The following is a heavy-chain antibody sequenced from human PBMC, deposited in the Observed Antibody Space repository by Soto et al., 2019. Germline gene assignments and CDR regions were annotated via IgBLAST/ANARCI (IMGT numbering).Heavy chain of an antibody. J-gene: IGHJ1*01. CDR3: ARVGTAAGTRNFER. V-gene: IGHV4-4*02. Sequence: SETLSHTFAVSGDSIRSTNWRTWVRQSPGAGLEWIGEAHHDGRTNYNPSLKSRVTISVDKFKNQFSLKLSSVTVADSYVYYCARVGTAAGTRNFERWGQGTLVTVSS. CDR2: AHHDGRT. D-gene: IGHD6-13*01. CDR1: GDSIRSTNW.